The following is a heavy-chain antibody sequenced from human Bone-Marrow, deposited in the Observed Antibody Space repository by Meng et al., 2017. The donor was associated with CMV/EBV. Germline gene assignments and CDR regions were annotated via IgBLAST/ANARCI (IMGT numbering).Heavy chain of an antibody. CDR1: SFGLSNYW. CDR3: AREPGSRAFDI. J-gene: IGHJ3*02. D-gene: IGHD3-10*01. Sequence: GESLKISCEASSFGLSNYWMTWVRLAPGKGLEWVANIKQDGSEKYYVDSVKGRFTISRDNAKNSLYLQMNSLRAEDTAVYYCAREPGSRAFDIWGQGTMVTVSS. CDR2: IKQDGSEK. V-gene: IGHV3-7*01.